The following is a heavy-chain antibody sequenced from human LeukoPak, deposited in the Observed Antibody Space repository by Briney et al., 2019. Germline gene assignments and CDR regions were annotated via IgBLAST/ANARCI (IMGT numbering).Heavy chain of an antibody. V-gene: IGHV1-69*04. CDR1: GGTFSSYA. D-gene: IGHD4-17*01. J-gene: IGHJ6*02. Sequence: ASVKVSCKASGGTFSSYAISWVRQAPGQGLEWMGRIIPILGIANYAQKFQGRVTITADKSTSTAYMELSSLRSEDTAVYYCARAKLRVTTRFDYYYGMDVWGQGTTVTVSS. CDR2: IIPILGIA. CDR3: ARAKLRVTTRFDYYYGMDV.